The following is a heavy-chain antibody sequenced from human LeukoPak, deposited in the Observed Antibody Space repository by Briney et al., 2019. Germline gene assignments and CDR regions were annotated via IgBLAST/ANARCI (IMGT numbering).Heavy chain of an antibody. V-gene: IGHV1-69*13. CDR3: ASHYSSGWFGHNWFDP. Sequence: GASVKVSCKASGGTFSSYAISWVRQAPGQGLEWMGGIIPIFGTANYAQKFQGRVTITADESTSTAYMELSSLRSEDTAVYYCASHYSSGWFGHNWFDPWGQGTLVTVSS. CDR1: GGTFSSYA. CDR2: IIPIFGTA. D-gene: IGHD6-19*01. J-gene: IGHJ5*02.